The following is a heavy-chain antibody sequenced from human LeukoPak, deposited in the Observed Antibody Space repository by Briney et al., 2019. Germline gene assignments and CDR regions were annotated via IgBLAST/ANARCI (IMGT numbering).Heavy chain of an antibody. J-gene: IGHJ4*02. CDR1: AFTFSTYG. V-gene: IGHV3-30*02. Sequence: PGGSLRLSCAASAFTFSTYGMHWIRQAPGKGLEWVAFIRCDGINKYYADSVKGRFTISRDNSKNTLYLEMNSLIPEDTALYYCAKPQEADLWVPDYWGQGTLVTVSS. CDR3: AKPQEADLWVPDY. D-gene: IGHD3-3*01. CDR2: IRCDGINK.